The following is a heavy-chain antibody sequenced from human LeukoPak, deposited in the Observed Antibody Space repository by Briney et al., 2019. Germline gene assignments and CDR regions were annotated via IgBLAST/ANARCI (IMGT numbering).Heavy chain of an antibody. J-gene: IGHJ4*02. CDR1: GYTFSSYY. D-gene: IGHD3-10*01. CDR2: INPSGGST. Sequence: ASVKVSCKASGYTFSSYYMHWVRQAPGQWLEWMGIINPSGGSTSYAQKFQGRVTMTRDTSTSTVYMELSSLRSEDTAVYYCASAAHYYGSELDYWGQGTLVTVSS. V-gene: IGHV1-46*01. CDR3: ASAAHYYGSELDY.